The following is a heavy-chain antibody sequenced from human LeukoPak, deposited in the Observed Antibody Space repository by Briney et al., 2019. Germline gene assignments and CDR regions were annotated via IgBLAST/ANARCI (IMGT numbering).Heavy chain of an antibody. D-gene: IGHD3-10*01. V-gene: IGHV3-11*01. Sequence: GGSLRLSCSTSGLIFRDEYMSWIRQAPGRGLEWVSYIGTRSGSTFYADSVKGRFTISGDNTKKSLFLQMSSLRVEDTAVYYCARGRGAGPGAHFDYWGQGTLVTVSS. J-gene: IGHJ4*02. CDR2: IGTRSGST. CDR1: GLIFRDEY. CDR3: ARGRGAGPGAHFDY.